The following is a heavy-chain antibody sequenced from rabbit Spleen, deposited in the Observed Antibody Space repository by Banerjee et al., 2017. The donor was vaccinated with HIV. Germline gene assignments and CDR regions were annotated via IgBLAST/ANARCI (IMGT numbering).Heavy chain of an antibody. Sequence: QSLEESGGDLVKPGASLTLTCTASGFSFSSSDYMCWVRQAPGKGLEWISCIVGSASDFTYSATWAKGRFTCSKTSSTMVTLQMTSLTVADTATYFCARDTASSFSSYGMDLWGQGTLVTVS. V-gene: IGHV1S40*01. CDR3: ARDTASSFSSYGMDL. CDR2: IVGSASDFT. J-gene: IGHJ6*01. CDR1: GFSFSSSDY. D-gene: IGHD6-1*01.